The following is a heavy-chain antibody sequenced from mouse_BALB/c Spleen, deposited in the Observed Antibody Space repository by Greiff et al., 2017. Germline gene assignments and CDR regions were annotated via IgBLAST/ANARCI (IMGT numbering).Heavy chain of an antibody. V-gene: IGHV1-69*02. D-gene: IGHD1-1*01. CDR3: ARGDYYGSSYSFAY. Sequence: QVQLQQPGAELVKPGASVKLSCKASGYTFTSYWMHWVKQRPGQGLEWIGEIDPSDSYTNYNQKFKGKATLTVDKSSSTAYMQLSSLTSEDSAVYYCARGDYYGSSYSFAYWGQGTLVTVSA. CDR1: GYTFTSYW. CDR2: IDPSDSYT. J-gene: IGHJ3*01.